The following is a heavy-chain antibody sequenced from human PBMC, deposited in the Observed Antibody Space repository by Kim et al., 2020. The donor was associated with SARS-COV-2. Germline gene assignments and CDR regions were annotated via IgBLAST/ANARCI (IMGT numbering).Heavy chain of an antibody. Sequence: GGSLRLSCAASGFTFSNAWMSWVRQAPGKGLEWVGRIKSKTDGGTTDYAAPVRGRFTISRDDSKNTLYLQMNSLKTEDTAVYYCTTDLHDYGDYDYWGQGTLVTVAS. CDR1: GFTFSNAW. J-gene: IGHJ4*02. CDR2: IKSKTDGGTT. CDR3: TTDLHDYGDYDY. D-gene: IGHD4-17*01. V-gene: IGHV3-15*01.